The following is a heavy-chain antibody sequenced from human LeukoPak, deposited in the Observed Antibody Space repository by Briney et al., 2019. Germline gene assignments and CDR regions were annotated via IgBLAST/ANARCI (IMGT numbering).Heavy chain of an antibody. D-gene: IGHD6-6*01. V-gene: IGHV4-34*01. CDR2: INHSGST. CDR3: ARARRGSTSSPFRSSMAARNYFDY. J-gene: IGHJ4*02. Sequence: SETLSLTCAVYGGSFSGYYWSWIRQPPGKGLEWIGEINHSGSTNYNPSLKSRVTISVDTSKNQFSLKLSSVTAADTAVYYCARARRGSTSSPFRSSMAARNYFDYWGQGTLVTVSS. CDR1: GGSFSGYY.